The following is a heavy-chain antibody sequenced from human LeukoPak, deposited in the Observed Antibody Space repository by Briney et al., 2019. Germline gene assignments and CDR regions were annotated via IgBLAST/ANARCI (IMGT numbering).Heavy chain of an antibody. V-gene: IGHV4-4*07. CDR3: AREPDCSSTSCYYYYYYMDV. CDR2: IYTSGST. D-gene: IGHD2-2*01. J-gene: IGHJ6*03. CDR1: GGSISSYY. Sequence: SETLSLTCTVSGGSISSYYWSWIRQPAGKGLEWIGRIYTSGSTNYNPSLKSRVTMSVDTSKTQFSLKLSSMPAADTAVYYCAREPDCSSTSCYYYYYYMDVWGKGTTVTVSS.